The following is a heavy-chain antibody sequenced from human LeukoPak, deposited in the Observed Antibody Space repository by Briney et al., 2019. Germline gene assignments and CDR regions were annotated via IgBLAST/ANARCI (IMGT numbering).Heavy chain of an antibody. J-gene: IGHJ4*02. CDR2: IDYDSSNI. V-gene: IGHV3-21*01. CDR3: ARDPLRYLGVGHYDY. D-gene: IGHD3-16*01. Sequence: GGSLRLSCAASGFTFSNSAINRVRQVPGQGLEWVSSIDYDSSNIYYAASVRGRFTISRDNARNSVYLQMNSLRVEDTAVYYCARDPLRYLGVGHYDYWGQGTLVAVSS. CDR1: GFTFSNSA.